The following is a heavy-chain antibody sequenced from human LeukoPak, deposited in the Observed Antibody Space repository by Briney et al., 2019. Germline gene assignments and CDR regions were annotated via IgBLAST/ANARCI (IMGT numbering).Heavy chain of an antibody. CDR2: ISGSGGST. Sequence: GGSLRLSCAASGFTFSSYAMSWVRQAPGKGLEWVSAISGSGGSTYYADSVKGRFTISRDNSKNTLYLQMNSLRAEDTAVYYCAKEADYYNSGSYYKAFDYWGQGTLVTVSS. V-gene: IGHV3-23*01. D-gene: IGHD3-10*01. CDR3: AKEADYYNSGSYYKAFDY. J-gene: IGHJ4*02. CDR1: GFTFSSYA.